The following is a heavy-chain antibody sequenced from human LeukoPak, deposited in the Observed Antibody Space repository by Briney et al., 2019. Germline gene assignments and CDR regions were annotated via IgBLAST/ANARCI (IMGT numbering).Heavy chain of an antibody. V-gene: IGHV3-53*01. CDR1: GFTVSSNY. Sequence: WGSLTLSCAASGFTVSSNYMSWVRQAPGKGLEWVSVIYSGGTTYYADSVKGRFTISRDNAKNSLYLQMNSLRAEDTALYYCARAGYSSSWYPGDIWGQGTLVTDSS. J-gene: IGHJ3*02. CDR3: ARAGYSSSWYPGDI. D-gene: IGHD6-13*01. CDR2: IYSGGTT.